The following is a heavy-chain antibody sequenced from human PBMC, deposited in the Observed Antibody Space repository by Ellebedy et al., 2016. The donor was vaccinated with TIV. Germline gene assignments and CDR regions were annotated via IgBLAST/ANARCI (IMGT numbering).Heavy chain of an antibody. Sequence: PGGSLRLSCAASGFTFSSCAMSWVRQAPDQGLEWVSSISNTGSRSYYADSVEGRVIISRDNSKKALYLQMKSLRAEDTAVYYCAKGRGGGSASSASRYYMDYWGLGTLVSVSS. D-gene: IGHD3-22*01. CDR1: GFTFSSCA. J-gene: IGHJ4*02. CDR3: AKGRGGGSASSASRYYMDY. V-gene: IGHV3-23*01. CDR2: ISNTGSRS.